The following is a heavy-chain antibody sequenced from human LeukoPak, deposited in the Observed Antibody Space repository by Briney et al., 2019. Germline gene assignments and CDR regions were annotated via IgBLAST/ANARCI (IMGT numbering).Heavy chain of an antibody. V-gene: IGHV4-39*01. CDR3: ARGKLTGYYSSSTFDY. CDR1: GASISSSSYY. J-gene: IGHJ4*02. CDR2: IYYRGST. Sequence: PAETLSLTCTVSGASISSSSYYWGWLRQPPGKGLQWFDRIYYRGSTYYNPSLKSRVTISVDTSKNQFSLKLSSVTAADTAVYYCARGKLTGYYSSSTFDYWGQGTLVTVSS. D-gene: IGHD3-9*01.